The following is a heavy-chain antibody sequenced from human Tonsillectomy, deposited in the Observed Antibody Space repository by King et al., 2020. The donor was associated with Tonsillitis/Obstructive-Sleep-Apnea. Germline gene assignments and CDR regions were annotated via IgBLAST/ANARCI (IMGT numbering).Heavy chain of an antibody. Sequence: VQLVESGGGLVQPGGSLRLSCAASGFTFSSYDMHWVRQATGKGLEWVSGIGTAGDTYYPGSVKGRFTISRENAKNSLYLQMKSLGAGDPAVYYCGRLSSSYRDAFDIWGQGTMVTVSS. CDR1: GFTFSSYD. V-gene: IGHV3-13*04. J-gene: IGHJ3*02. CDR3: GRLSSSYRDAFDI. D-gene: IGHD6-13*01. CDR2: IGTAGDT.